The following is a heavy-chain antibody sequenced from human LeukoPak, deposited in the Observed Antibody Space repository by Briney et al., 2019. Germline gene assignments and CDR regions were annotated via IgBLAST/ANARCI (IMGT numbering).Heavy chain of an antibody. J-gene: IGHJ5*02. CDR2: INAGNGNT. Sequence: ASVKVSCKASGYTFTSYAMHWVRQAPGQRLEWMGWINAGNGNTKYSQKFQGRVTITRDTSTSTAYMELRSLRSDDTAVYYCARSTPDTAMVPFDPWGQGTLVTVSS. CDR3: ARSTPDTAMVPFDP. CDR1: GYTFTSYA. D-gene: IGHD5-18*01. V-gene: IGHV1-3*01.